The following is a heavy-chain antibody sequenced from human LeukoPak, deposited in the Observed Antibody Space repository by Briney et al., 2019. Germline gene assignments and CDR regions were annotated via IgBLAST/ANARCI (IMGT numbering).Heavy chain of an antibody. V-gene: IGHV4-38-2*02. CDR3: ARGRDIVATKFDY. J-gene: IGHJ4*02. Sequence: SETLSLTCTVSGYSISSGYYWSWIRQPPGKGLEWIGEINHSGSTNYNPSLKSRVTISVDTSKNQFSLRLSSVTAADTAVYYCARGRDIVATKFDYWGQGTLVTVSS. CDR1: GYSISSGYY. CDR2: INHSGST. D-gene: IGHD5-12*01.